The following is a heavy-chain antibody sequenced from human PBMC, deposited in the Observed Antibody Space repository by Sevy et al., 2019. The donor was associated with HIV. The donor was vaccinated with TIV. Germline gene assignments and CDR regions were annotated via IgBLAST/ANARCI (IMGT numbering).Heavy chain of an antibody. CDR2: IYYSGST. Sequence: SETLSLTCSVSGGSISGNFWTWIRQPPGKGLEWIGYIYYSGSTNSNPSLKSGVSISLDTSKNQFSLRLNSVTAADTAVYYCASGSGSYYDAFHIWGQGTMVTVSS. CDR1: GGSISGNF. D-gene: IGHD1-26*01. V-gene: IGHV4-59*01. J-gene: IGHJ3*02. CDR3: ASGSGSYYDAFHI.